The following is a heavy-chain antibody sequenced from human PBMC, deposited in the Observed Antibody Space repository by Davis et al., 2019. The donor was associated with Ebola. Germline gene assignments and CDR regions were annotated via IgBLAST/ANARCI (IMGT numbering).Heavy chain of an antibody. J-gene: IGHJ5*02. CDR2: IYHRGSP. Sequence: MPSETLSLTCAVYGGSFSGYYWSWIRQPQGTGLEWIGEIYHRGSPNYNPSLKSRVTISVDKSKNQLSLKLSSVTAADTAVYYCARGPGYSGIDPWGQGTLVTVSS. CDR1: GGSFSGYY. D-gene: IGHD1-14*01. V-gene: IGHV4-34*01. CDR3: ARGPGYSGIDP.